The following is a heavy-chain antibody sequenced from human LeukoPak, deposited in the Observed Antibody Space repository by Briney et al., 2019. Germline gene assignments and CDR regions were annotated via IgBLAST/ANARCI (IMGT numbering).Heavy chain of an antibody. CDR3: ARQGNYITDY. CDR1: GGSISSSSSY. D-gene: IGHD4-11*01. V-gene: IGHV4-39*01. CDR2: IYYSGAT. J-gene: IGHJ4*02. Sequence: SETLSLTCTASGGSISSSSSYWGWIRQPPGKGLGWIGTIYYSGATYYNPSLKSRVTISVDTSKNQFSLKLTSVTAADTAVYYCARQGNYITDYWGQGTLVTVSS.